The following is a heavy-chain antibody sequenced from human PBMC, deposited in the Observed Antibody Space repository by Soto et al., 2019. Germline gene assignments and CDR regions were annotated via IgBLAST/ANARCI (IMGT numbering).Heavy chain of an antibody. V-gene: IGHV3-23*01. CDR3: AKDSVYLDGASDY. J-gene: IGHJ4*02. CDR2: ISGSGGST. CDR1: GFTFSSYA. Sequence: GESLKISCAASGFTFSSYAMSWVRQAPGKGLEWVSAISGSGGSTYYADSVKGRFTISRDNSKNTLYLQMNSLRAEDTAVYYCAKDSVYLDGASDYWGQGTLVTVSS. D-gene: IGHD3-10*01.